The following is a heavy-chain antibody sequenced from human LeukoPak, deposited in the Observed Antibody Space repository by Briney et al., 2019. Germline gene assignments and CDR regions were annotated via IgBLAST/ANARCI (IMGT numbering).Heavy chain of an antibody. CDR2: IIPILGIA. J-gene: IGHJ4*02. Sequence: SVKVSCKTSGYTFTGYYIHWVRQAPGQGLEWMGRIIPILGIANYAQKFQGRVTITADKSTSTAYMELSSLRSEDTAVYYCAREYYYGSGSPGPQIDYWGQGTLVTVSS. CDR3: AREYYYGSGSPGPQIDY. D-gene: IGHD3-10*01. CDR1: GYTFTGYY. V-gene: IGHV1-69*04.